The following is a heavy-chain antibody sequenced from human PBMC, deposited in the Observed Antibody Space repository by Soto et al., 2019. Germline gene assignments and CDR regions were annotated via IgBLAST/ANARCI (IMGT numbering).Heavy chain of an antibody. J-gene: IGHJ4*02. V-gene: IGHV3-21*01. CDR3: ARDRLCSGGSCYYSFDY. Sequence: GGSLRLSCAASGFTFTSYSMNWVRQAPGKGLEWVSSITSTSSYIYYADSVKGRFTISRDNTKNSLYLQMNSLRADDTAVYFCARDRLCSGGSCYYSFDYWGQGTLVTVSS. D-gene: IGHD2-15*01. CDR2: ITSTSSYI. CDR1: GFTFTSYS.